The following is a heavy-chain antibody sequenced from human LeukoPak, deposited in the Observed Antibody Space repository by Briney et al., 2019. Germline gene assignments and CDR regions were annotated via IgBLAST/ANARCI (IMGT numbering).Heavy chain of an antibody. CDR2: IKEDGSDK. V-gene: IGHV3-7*01. CDR1: GFIFSNYW. CDR3: ARDAGYGYDRFDY. D-gene: IGHD5-18*01. Sequence: PGGSLRLSCEASGFIFSNYWMAWVRQAPGKGLEWVANIKEDGSDKNYVESMEGRYTISRDNAQNSLYLQMNRLGVEDTAVYYCARDAGYGYDRFDYWGQGTQVTVSS. J-gene: IGHJ4*02.